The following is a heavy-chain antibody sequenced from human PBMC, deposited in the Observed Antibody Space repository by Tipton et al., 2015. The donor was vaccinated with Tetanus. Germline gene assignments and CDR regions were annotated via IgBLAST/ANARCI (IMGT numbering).Heavy chain of an antibody. CDR2: INHSGST. D-gene: IGHD3-9*01. J-gene: IGHJ4*02. CDR3: ARLGYDILTGYHIDY. Sequence: TLSLTCAVYGGSFSGYYWSWIRQPPGKGLEWIGEINHSGSTNYNPSLKSRVTISVDTSKNQFSLKLSSVTAADTAVYYCARLGYDILTGYHIDYWGQGTLVTVSS. CDR1: GGSFSGYY. V-gene: IGHV4-34*01.